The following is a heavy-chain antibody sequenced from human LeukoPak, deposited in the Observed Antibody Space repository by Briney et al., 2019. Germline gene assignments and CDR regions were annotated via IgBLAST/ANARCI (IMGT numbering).Heavy chain of an antibody. CDR2: ISSSSYI. J-gene: IGHJ4*02. D-gene: IGHD6-13*01. V-gene: IGHV3-21*01. Sequence: PGGSLRLSCAASGFTFSSYSMNWVRQAPGKGREWVSSISSSSYIYYADSVKGRFTISRDNAKNSLYLQMNSLRAEDTAVYYCARGLVAAAGTLMSGYWGQGTLVTVSS. CDR1: GFTFSSYS. CDR3: ARGLVAAAGTLMSGY.